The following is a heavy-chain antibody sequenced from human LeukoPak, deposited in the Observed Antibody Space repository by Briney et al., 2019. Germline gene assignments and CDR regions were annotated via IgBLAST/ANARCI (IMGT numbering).Heavy chain of an antibody. CDR2: IIPIFGTA. J-gene: IGHJ6*03. CDR1: GGTFSSYA. D-gene: IGHD2-2*02. V-gene: IGHV1-69*06. Sequence: SVKVSCKASGGTFSSYAISWVRQAPGQGLEWMGGIIPIFGTANYAQKFQGRVTITADTSTDTAYMELSSLRSEDTAVYYCASSTSCSTCYYYMDVWGKGTTVTVSS. CDR3: ASSTSCSTCYYYMDV.